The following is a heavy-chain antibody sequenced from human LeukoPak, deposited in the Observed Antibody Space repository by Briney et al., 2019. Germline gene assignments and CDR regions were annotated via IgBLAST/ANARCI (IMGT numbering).Heavy chain of an antibody. J-gene: IGHJ1*01. CDR2: IYYSGST. V-gene: IGHV4-59*01. D-gene: IGHD3-22*01. CDR1: GGSISSYY. CDR3: ARLKYYYDSSGYRAEYFQH. Sequence: PSETLSLTCTVSGGSISSYYWSWIRQPPGKGLEWIGYIYYSGSTNYNPSLKSRVTISVDTSKNQFSLKLSSVTAADTAVYYRARLKYYYDSSGYRAEYFQHWGQGTLVTVSS.